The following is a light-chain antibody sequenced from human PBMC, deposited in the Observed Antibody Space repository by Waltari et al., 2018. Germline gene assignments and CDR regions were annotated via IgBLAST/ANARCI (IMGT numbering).Light chain of an antibody. V-gene: IGKV3-11*01. CDR1: QNVNNY. J-gene: IGKJ2*01. CDR2: DAS. CDR3: QQRSDWPRT. Sequence: VLTQSPATLSLSPGEIATLPCRASQNVNNYLAWYQQRPGQAPRRLLHDASNGATGVPARFSGSGSGTEFTLSISSLEPEDFAVYYCQQRSDWPRTFGQGTKLETK.